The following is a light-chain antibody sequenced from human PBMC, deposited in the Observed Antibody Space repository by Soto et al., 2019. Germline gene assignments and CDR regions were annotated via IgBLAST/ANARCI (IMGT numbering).Light chain of an antibody. Sequence: EIVLTQSPGTLSLSPGERSTLSCRASQTVSSRYFAWYQQKPGQAPRLLIYGASDRATGTPDRFSGSGSGTDFTLTISRLEPEDFAVYYCQQYGSSGTFGQGTKVDIK. CDR2: GAS. J-gene: IGKJ1*01. V-gene: IGKV3-20*01. CDR3: QQYGSSGT. CDR1: QTVSSRY.